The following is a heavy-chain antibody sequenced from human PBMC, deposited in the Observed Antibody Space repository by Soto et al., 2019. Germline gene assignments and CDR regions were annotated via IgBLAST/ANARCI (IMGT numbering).Heavy chain of an antibody. CDR3: ARDSTVTNAFEY. V-gene: IGHV1-69*11. J-gene: IGHJ4*02. Sequence: QVQLVQSGAEVKKPGSSVNVSCKASGGTFSRAAISWVRQAPGQGLERMGTIIPVLATPKYAQKFQGRVTITADESTSTVYMELYSLMSEDTAFYYCARDSTVTNAFEYWGQGTLVTVSS. D-gene: IGHD4-17*01. CDR2: IIPVLATP. CDR1: GGTFSRAA.